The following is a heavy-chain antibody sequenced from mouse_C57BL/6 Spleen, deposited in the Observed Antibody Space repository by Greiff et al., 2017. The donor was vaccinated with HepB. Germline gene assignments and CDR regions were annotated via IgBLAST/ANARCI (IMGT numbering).Heavy chain of an antibody. CDR3: AREDYYYGSSYDY. V-gene: IGHV5-17*01. J-gene: IGHJ4*01. D-gene: IGHD1-1*01. CDR2: ISTGSSTI. CDR1: GFTFSDYG. Sequence: EVQLVESGGGLVKPGGSLKLSCAASGFTFSDYGMHWVRQAPEKGLEWVAYISTGSSTIYYADTVKGRSTISRDNAKNTLFLQMTSLRAEDAAMYYCAREDYYYGSSYDYWGQGTSVTVSS.